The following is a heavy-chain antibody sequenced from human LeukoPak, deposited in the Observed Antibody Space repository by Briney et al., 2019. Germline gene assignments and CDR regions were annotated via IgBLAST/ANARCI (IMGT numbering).Heavy chain of an antibody. CDR3: TREGAYDSGTYGAGDY. CDR2: IKHDGSET. Sequence: GGSLRLSCATSGFTFSSIWMSWVRQAPGKGLEWVANIKHDGSETNYVDSVKGRFIISRDNAKSTLYLQMNSLRADDTGVYYCTREGAYDSGTYGAGDYWGQGTLVTVSS. J-gene: IGHJ4*02. V-gene: IGHV3-7*02. D-gene: IGHD3-10*01. CDR1: GFTFSSIW.